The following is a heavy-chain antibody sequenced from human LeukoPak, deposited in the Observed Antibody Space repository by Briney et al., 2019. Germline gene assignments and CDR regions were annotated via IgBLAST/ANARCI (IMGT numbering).Heavy chain of an antibody. Sequence: GGSLRLSCAASGFTFDDYAMHWVRQAPGKGLEWVSGISWNSGSIGYADSVKGRFTISRDNAKNSLYLQMNSLRAEDMALYYCAKSPWRYYYYMDVWGKGTTVTVSS. J-gene: IGHJ6*03. CDR3: AKSPWRYYYYMDV. D-gene: IGHD5-24*01. CDR2: ISWNSGSI. V-gene: IGHV3-9*03. CDR1: GFTFDDYA.